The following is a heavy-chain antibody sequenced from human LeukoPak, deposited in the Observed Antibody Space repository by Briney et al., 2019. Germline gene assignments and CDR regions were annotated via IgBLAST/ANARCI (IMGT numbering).Heavy chain of an antibody. CDR1: GVTLYDYA. CDR3: AATYSGNWEFDY. J-gene: IGHJ4*02. Sequence: GGSLRLSCAASGVTLYDYAMSWVRHAPGKGLGWVSGINWNGDNTGSADSVKGRFTISRDNAKNSLYLEMNSLRAEDTALYYCAATYSGNWEFDYWGQGTLVSVSS. D-gene: IGHD1-26*01. CDR2: INWNGDNT. V-gene: IGHV3-20*04.